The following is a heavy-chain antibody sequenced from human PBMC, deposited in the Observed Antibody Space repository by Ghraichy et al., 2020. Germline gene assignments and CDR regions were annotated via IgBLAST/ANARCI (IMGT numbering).Heavy chain of an antibody. CDR3: AKEGQIGVAGFDC. D-gene: IGHD6-19*01. CDR1: GFTFIIYA. J-gene: IGHJ4*02. CDR2: ISANGGST. V-gene: IGHV3-23*01. Sequence: GESLNISCAASGFTFIIYAMSWVRHAPGKGLEWVSTISANGGSTYYADSVKGRFTISRDNSKNTLYLQMNGLRVEDTALYYCAKEGQIGVAGFDCWGQGTLVTVSS.